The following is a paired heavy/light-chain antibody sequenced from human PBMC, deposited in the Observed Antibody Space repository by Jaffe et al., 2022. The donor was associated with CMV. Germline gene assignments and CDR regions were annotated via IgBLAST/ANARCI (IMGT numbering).Heavy chain of an antibody. D-gene: IGHD4-4*01. CDR1: GGSVSSGSYY. J-gene: IGHJ6*02. CDR2: IYYSGST. Sequence: QVQLQESGPGLVKPSETLSLTCTVSGGSVSSGSYYWSWIRQPPGKGLEWIGYIYYSGSTNYNPSLKSRVTISVDTSKNQFSLKLSSVTAADTAVYYCASSNGDNYYHYYGMDVWGHGTTVTVSS. CDR3: ASSNGDNYYHYYGMDV. V-gene: IGHV4-61*01.
Light chain of an antibody. CDR2: QDR. Sequence: SYELTQPPSVSVSPGQTASITCSGDKLGDKYACWYQQKPGQSPVLVIYQDRKRPSGIPERFSGSNSGNTATLTISGTQAMDEADYYCQASDSSTVVFGGGTKLTVL. J-gene: IGLJ2*01. CDR1: KLGDKY. CDR3: QASDSSTVV. V-gene: IGLV3-1*01.